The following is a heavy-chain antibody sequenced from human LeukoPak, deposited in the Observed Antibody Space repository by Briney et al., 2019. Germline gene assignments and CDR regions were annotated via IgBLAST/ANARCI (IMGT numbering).Heavy chain of an antibody. V-gene: IGHV4-59*12. CDR2: IYYSGST. CDR1: GGSISSYY. J-gene: IGHJ4*02. CDR3: ARDRGPAAVPFDY. Sequence: SETLSLTCTVSGGSISSYYWSWIRQPPGKGLEWIGYIYYSGSTNYNPSLKSRVTISVDTSKNQFSLQLNSVTPEDTAVYYCARDRGPAAVPFDYWGQGTLVSVSS. D-gene: IGHD6-13*01.